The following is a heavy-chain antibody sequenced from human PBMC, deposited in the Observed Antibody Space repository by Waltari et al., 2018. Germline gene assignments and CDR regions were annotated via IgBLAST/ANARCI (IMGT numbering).Heavy chain of an antibody. Sequence: QLQLQESGPGLVKPSEPLSLTCTVSGGSISSSSYYWGWIRQPPGKGLEWIGSIYYSGRTYYNPSLKSRVTISVDTAKNQFSLKLSSVTAADTAVYYCARDWPWRGGPDYWGQGTLVTVSS. CDR1: GGSISSSSYY. D-gene: IGHD1-1*01. CDR3: ARDWPWRGGPDY. J-gene: IGHJ4*02. CDR2: IYYSGRT. V-gene: IGHV4-39*02.